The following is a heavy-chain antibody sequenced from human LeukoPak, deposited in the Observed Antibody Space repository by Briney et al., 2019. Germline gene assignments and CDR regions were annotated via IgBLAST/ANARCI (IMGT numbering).Heavy chain of an antibody. V-gene: IGHV3-21*01. J-gene: IGHJ4*02. CDR2: ISVRSNYI. Sequence: GGSLRHSCAASGYTFSSYSINWVRQAPGKGLQWVSSISVRSNYIYYADSVRGRFRISRDDARDSLYLQMNSLRAEDTAVYYCVRLMRNSETSGFYYYYAFWSQGTLVTVSS. D-gene: IGHD3-22*01. CDR3: VRLMRNSETSGFYYYYAF. CDR1: GYTFSSYS.